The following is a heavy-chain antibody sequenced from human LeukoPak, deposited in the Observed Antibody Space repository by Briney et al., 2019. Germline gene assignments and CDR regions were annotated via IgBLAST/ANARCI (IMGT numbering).Heavy chain of an antibody. CDR1: GFTFSDHY. D-gene: IGHD4-17*01. CDR3: ARVVGDYGDYLDY. CDR2: TRNKANSYTT. J-gene: IGHJ4*02. Sequence: QPGGSPRLSCAASGFTFSDHYMDWVRQAPGKGLEWVGRTRNKANSYTTEYAASVKGRFTISRDDSKTSLYLQMNSLKTEDTAVYYCARVVGDYGDYLDYWGQGTLVTVSS. V-gene: IGHV3-72*01.